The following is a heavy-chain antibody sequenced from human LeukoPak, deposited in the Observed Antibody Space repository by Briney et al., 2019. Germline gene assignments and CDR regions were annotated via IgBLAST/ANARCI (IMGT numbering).Heavy chain of an antibody. D-gene: IGHD2-15*01. Sequence: ASVKVSCKASGYTFTCYYMHWVRQAPGQGLEWMGWINPNSGGTNYAQKFQGRVTMTRDTSISTAYMELSRLRSDDTAVYYCATPPIVVVVAATRGVVDYWGQGTLVTVSS. CDR1: GYTFTCYY. CDR2: INPNSGGT. CDR3: ATPPIVVVVAATRGVVDY. J-gene: IGHJ4*02. V-gene: IGHV1-2*02.